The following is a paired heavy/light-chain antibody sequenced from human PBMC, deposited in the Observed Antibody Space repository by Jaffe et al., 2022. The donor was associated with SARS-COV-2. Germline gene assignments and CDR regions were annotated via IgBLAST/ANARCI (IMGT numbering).Heavy chain of an antibody. V-gene: IGHV4-59*02. Sequence: QVQLQESGPGLVKPSETLSLTCSVSGDSVTSNYWSWIRQPPGKGLEYIGHIYFTGSAKYNPSLKSRVTISVDTSKNQFSLKMSSVTTADTAVYYCARLWFGESYFDYWGQGILVTVSS. CDR1: GDSVTSNY. CDR3: ARLWFGESYFDY. D-gene: IGHD3-10*01. J-gene: IGHJ4*02. CDR2: IYFTGSA.
Light chain of an antibody. CDR3: HQSSSVPQT. CDR1: QSIGSG. J-gene: IGKJ2*01. V-gene: IGKV6D-21*02. CDR2: YAS. Sequence: EIVVTQSPDFQSVTPKEKVTITCRASQSIGSGLHWYQQKPDQSPKLLIKYASQSISGVPSRFSGSGSGTDFTLTINSLEAEDAAVYYCHQSSSVPQTFGQGTRLEIK.